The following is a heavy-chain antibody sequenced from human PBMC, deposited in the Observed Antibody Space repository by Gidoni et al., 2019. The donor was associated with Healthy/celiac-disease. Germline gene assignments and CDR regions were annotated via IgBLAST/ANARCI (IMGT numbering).Heavy chain of an antibody. CDR3: ARIGSGRFGELFGGVDY. V-gene: IGHV4-59*01. D-gene: IGHD3-10*01. CDR2: IYYSGST. Sequence: QVQLQESGPGLVTPSETLSLTCTVSGGSISSYYWSWIRQPPGKGLEWSGYIYYSGSTNYNPSLKSRVTISVDTSKNQFSLKLSSVTAADTAVYYCARIGSGRFGELFGGVDYWGQGTLVTVSS. J-gene: IGHJ4*02. CDR1: GGSISSYY.